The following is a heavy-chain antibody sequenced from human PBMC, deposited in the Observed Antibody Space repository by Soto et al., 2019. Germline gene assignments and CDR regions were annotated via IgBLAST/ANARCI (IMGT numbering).Heavy chain of an antibody. J-gene: IGHJ4*02. V-gene: IGHV3-74*01. Sequence: PGGYLRLSFAASGFTLSNYWIFWVRQAPGKGLEWVSYISNDESRTRYADAVKGRFTISRDNAKNTLYLRMNSLRAEDTAVYYCARDRPSIMSELDYWGQGT. D-gene: IGHD1-20*01. CDR1: GFTLSNYW. CDR2: ISNDESRT. CDR3: ARDRPSIMSELDY.